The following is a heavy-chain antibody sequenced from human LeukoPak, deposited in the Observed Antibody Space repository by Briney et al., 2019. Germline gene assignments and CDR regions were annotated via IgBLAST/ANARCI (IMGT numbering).Heavy chain of an antibody. CDR2: INPNSGGT. D-gene: IGHD5-18*01. V-gene: IGHV1-2*06. J-gene: IGHJ4*02. Sequence: ASVKVSCKASGYTFTGYYMHWVRQAPGQGLEWMGRINPNSGGTNYAQKFQGRVTMTRDTFISTAYMELSRLRSDDTAVYYCARGWGKGYSYGHDFDYWGQGTLVTVSS. CDR1: GYTFTGYY. CDR3: ARGWGKGYSYGHDFDY.